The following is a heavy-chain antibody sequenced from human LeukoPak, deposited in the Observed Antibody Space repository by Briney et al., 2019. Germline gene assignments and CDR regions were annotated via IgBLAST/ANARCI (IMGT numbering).Heavy chain of an antibody. V-gene: IGHV3-23*01. J-gene: IGHJ6*02. CDR1: GHLFSHYS. D-gene: IGHD1-26*01. Sequence: GGSLRLFCVASGHLFSHYSMNWVRQAPGKGLEWVAIITGTDGRTYYADSVKGRFTISRDNSKNTLSLQLNSLRAEDTAVYYCAKERRVGDTEVHYFGLYVWGQGTTVTVSS. CDR2: ITGTDGRT. CDR3: AKERRVGDTEVHYFGLYV.